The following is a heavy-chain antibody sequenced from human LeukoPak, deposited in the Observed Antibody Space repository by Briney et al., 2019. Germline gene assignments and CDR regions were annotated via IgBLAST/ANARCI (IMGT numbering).Heavy chain of an antibody. CDR3: ARTYYDIYNWFDP. Sequence: ASVKVSCKASGYTFTGYYMHWVRQAPGQGLEWMGWINPNSGGTNYQGRVTMTGDTSISTAYMELSRLRSDDTAVYYCARTYYDIYNWFDPWGQGTLVTVSS. CDR2: INPNSGGT. D-gene: IGHD3-9*01. CDR1: GYTFTGYY. V-gene: IGHV1-2*02. J-gene: IGHJ5*02.